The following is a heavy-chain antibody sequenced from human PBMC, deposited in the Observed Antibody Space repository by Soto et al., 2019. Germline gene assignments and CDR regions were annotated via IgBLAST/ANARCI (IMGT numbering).Heavy chain of an antibody. V-gene: IGHV1-18*01. CDR3: ARDIPSVEYSSSRRPFDY. CDR1: GYTFTSYG. CDR2: ISAYNGNT. D-gene: IGHD6-6*01. J-gene: IGHJ4*02. Sequence: GASVKVSCKASGYTFTSYGISWVRQAPGQGLEWMGWISAYNGNTNYAQKLQGRVTMTTDASTSTAYMELRSLRSDDTAAYYCARDIPSVEYSSSRRPFDYWGQGTLVTVSS.